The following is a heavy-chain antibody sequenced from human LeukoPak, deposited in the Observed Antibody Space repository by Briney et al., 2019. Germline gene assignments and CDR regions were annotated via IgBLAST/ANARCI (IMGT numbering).Heavy chain of an antibody. CDR3: ARVRHYDLNWFDP. CDR2: IIPIFGTA. D-gene: IGHD3-3*01. J-gene: IGHJ5*02. V-gene: IGHV1-69*13. Sequence: ASVKVSCKASGGTFSSYAISWVRQAPGQGLEWMGGIIPIFGTANYAQKFQGRVTITADESTSTAYMELSSLRSEDTAAYYCARVRHYDLNWFDPWGQGTLVTVSS. CDR1: GGTFSSYA.